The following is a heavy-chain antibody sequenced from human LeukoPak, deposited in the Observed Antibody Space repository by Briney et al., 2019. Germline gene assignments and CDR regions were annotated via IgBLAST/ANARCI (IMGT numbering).Heavy chain of an antibody. J-gene: IGHJ4*02. CDR3: AKSPIPGIAVTGRYFDY. CDR1: GFTFSSYA. D-gene: IGHD6-19*01. CDR2: ISGSGGTT. V-gene: IGHV3-23*01. Sequence: GGSLRLSCAASGFTFSSYAMSWVRQAPGRGLEWVSGISGSGGTTYYADSVKGPFTVSRANCKDTLYLQMTSLRAEDTAVYYCAKSPIPGIAVTGRYFDYWGQGTLVTVSS.